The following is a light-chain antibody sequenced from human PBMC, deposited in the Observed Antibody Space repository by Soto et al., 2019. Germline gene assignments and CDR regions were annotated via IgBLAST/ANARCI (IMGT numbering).Light chain of an antibody. CDR3: GTWDTSLSAWV. J-gene: IGLJ3*02. V-gene: IGLV1-51*01. Sequence: QSVLTQSPSVSAAPGQKVTISCSGSSSNIGNNFVSWYRQFPGTAPKLLIYGNNKRPSGIPDRFSGSKSGTSATLGITGVQTGDEADYYCGTWDTSLSAWVFGGGTKLTVL. CDR2: GNN. CDR1: SSNIGNNF.